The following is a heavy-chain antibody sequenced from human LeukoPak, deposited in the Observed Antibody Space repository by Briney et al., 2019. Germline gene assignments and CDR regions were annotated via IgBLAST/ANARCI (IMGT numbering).Heavy chain of an antibody. D-gene: IGHD3-22*01. Sequence: ASVKVSCKVSGYTLTELSMHWVRQAPGKGLEWMGGFDPEDGETIYAQKFQGRVTMTRDMSTSTVYMELSSLRSEDTAVYYCARLLNYYDSSGYYYFANWFDPWGQGTLVTVSS. CDR1: GYTLTELS. CDR2: FDPEDGET. J-gene: IGHJ5*02. CDR3: ARLLNYYDSSGYYYFANWFDP. V-gene: IGHV1-24*01.